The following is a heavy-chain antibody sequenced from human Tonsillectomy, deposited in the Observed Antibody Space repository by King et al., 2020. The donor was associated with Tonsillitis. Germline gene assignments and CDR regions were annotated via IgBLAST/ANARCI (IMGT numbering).Heavy chain of an antibody. V-gene: IGHV4-38-2*02. D-gene: IGHD2-15*01. J-gene: IGHJ5*02. Sequence: VQLQESGPGLVKPSETLSLTCTVSDYSISSGYFWGWIRQPPGKGLEWIGSIYHRGSTYYNPSLKSRVTISVDKSKNQFSLKLSSVTAADTAVYYCARDQRGRGVPHFMRWHWFDPWGQGTLVTVSS. CDR2: IYHRGST. CDR1: DYSISSGYF. CDR3: ARDQRGRGVPHFMRWHWFDP.